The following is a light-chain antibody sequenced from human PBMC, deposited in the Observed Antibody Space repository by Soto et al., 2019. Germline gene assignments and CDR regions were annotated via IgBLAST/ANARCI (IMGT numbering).Light chain of an antibody. CDR1: QSVSSY. V-gene: IGKV3-11*01. CDR3: QQRSDWPT. CDR2: DAS. Sequence: EIVLTQSPATLSLSPGERATLSCRASQSVSSYLAWYQQKRGQAPRLLIYDASNRATGIPARFSGSGSGTDFTLTISSLEPEDFAVYYCQQRSDWPTFGGGTKVDI. J-gene: IGKJ4*01.